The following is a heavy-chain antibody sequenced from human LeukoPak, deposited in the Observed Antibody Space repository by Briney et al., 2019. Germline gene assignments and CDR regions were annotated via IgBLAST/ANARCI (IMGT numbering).Heavy chain of an antibody. CDR1: AGSISSSDYY. J-gene: IGHJ6*03. CDR3: SRLTHSYYSDTSGYYPYYYMDV. CDR2: ISYSGNT. V-gene: IGHV4-39*02. D-gene: IGHD3-22*01. Sequence: SETLSLTCTVSAGSISSSDYYWGWIRRSPGKGLEWIGRISYSGNTYYNPSLKSRVTISVDTSKNHFSLRLSSVTAADTAVYYCSRLTHSYYSDTSGYYPYYYMDVWGEGTTVAVS.